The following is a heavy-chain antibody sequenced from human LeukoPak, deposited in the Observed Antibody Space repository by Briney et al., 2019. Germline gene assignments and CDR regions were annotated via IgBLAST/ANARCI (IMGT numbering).Heavy chain of an antibody. J-gene: IGHJ6*03. CDR1: GITFYKAW. CDR2: IKRGVSEK. CDR3: ASFGARLRQNNFYYYMDD. D-gene: IGHD3-16*01. Sequence: GGSLRLSCGPSGITFYKAWIGRVRQAPGKGLEWVANIKRGVSEKYYVDSVKGRFTISRDNAKNSLYLQMNRLRAEDTAVYYCASFGARLRQNNFYYYMDDWGKGTTVTVSS. V-gene: IGHV3-7*01.